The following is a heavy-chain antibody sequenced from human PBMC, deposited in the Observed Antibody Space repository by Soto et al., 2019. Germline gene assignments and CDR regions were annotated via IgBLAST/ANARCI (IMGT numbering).Heavy chain of an antibody. CDR3: GRDPRGEDQCQVQDY. J-gene: IGHJ4*02. Sequence: QVQLVQSGAEVKKPGSSVKVSCKASGGTFSSYTISWVRQAPGQGLEWMGRIIPILGIANYAQKFQGRVTITADKSTRTAYMELSCLRSEYTAVYYCGRDPRGEDQCQVQDYGGQGTLLTFSA. CDR2: IIPILGIA. CDR1: GGTFSSYT. V-gene: IGHV1-69*08. D-gene: IGHD6-19*01.